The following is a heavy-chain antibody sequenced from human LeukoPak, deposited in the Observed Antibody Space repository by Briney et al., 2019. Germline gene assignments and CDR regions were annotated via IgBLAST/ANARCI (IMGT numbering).Heavy chain of an antibody. D-gene: IGHD2-2*01. CDR3: ARVGEPHWVVVPAATVYYGMDV. Sequence: GASVKVSCKASGYTFTSYGISWVRQAPGQGLEWMGWTSAYNGNTNYAQKLQGRVTMTTDTSTSTAYMELRSLRSDDTAVYYCARVGEPHWVVVPAATVYYGMDVWGKGTTVTVSS. CDR2: TSAYNGNT. V-gene: IGHV1-18*04. J-gene: IGHJ6*04. CDR1: GYTFTSYG.